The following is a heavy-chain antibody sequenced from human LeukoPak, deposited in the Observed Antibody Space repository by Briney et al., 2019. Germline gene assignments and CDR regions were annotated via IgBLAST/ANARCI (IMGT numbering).Heavy chain of an antibody. CDR2: INPNSGGT. D-gene: IGHD1-26*01. CDR3: AMGIVGATRFDY. CDR1: GYTFTGYY. J-gene: IGHJ4*02. V-gene: IGHV1-2*02. Sequence: EASVKVSCKASGYTFTGYYMHWVRQAPGQGLEWMGWINPNSGGTNYAQKLQGRVTMTTDTSTSTAYMELRSLRSDDTAVYYCAMGIVGATRFDYWGQGTLVTVSS.